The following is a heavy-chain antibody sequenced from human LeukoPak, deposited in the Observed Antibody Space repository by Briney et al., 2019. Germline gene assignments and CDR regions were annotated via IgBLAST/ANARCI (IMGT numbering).Heavy chain of an antibody. CDR3: ARVERWLQFQRYFDC. J-gene: IGHJ4*02. D-gene: IGHD5-24*01. Sequence: SETLSLTCTVSGGSISSYYWSWIRQPAGTALEWIGRIYTSGTITYNPSLKSRVTMSVDTSKDQFSLKLSSVTAADTAVYYCARVERWLQFQRYFDCWGQGTLVTVSS. CDR2: IYTSGTI. V-gene: IGHV4-4*07. CDR1: GGSISSYY.